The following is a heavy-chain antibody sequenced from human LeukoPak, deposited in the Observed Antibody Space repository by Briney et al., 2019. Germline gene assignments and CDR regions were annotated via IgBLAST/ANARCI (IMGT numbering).Heavy chain of an antibody. CDR2: IYYSGST. J-gene: IGHJ4*02. CDR3: ARQYSSSWYMGFFDY. CDR1: GGSISSYY. Sequence: SETLSLTCTVSGGSISSYYWSWIRQPPGKGLEWIGYIYYSGSTYYNPSLKSRVTISVDTSKNQFSLKLSSVTAADTAVYYCARQYSSSWYMGFFDYWGQGTLVTVSS. V-gene: IGHV4-59*12. D-gene: IGHD6-13*01.